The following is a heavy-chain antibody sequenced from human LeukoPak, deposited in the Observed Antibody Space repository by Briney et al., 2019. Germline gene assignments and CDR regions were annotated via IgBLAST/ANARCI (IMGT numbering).Heavy chain of an antibody. J-gene: IGHJ4*02. CDR2: INPNSGGT. CDR3: ARDRGSAGGTDY. D-gene: IGHD6-13*01. CDR1: GYTFTGYY. V-gene: IGHV1-2*02. Sequence: ASVQVSCKASGYTFTGYYMHWVRQAPGRGLEWMGWINPNSGGTNYARQFQGRVTMTRDTSISTAYMELSRLTSDDTAVYFCARDRGSAGGTDYWGQGTLVTVSS.